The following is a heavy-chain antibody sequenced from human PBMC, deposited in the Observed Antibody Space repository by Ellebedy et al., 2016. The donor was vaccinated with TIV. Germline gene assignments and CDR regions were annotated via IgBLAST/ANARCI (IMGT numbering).Heavy chain of an antibody. CDR1: GYTFTSYG. Sequence: ASVKVSCKASGYTFTSYGISWVRQAPGQGLEWMGWISAYNGNTNYAQKLQGRVTMTTDTSTSTAYMELRSLRSDDTAVYYCARDFREYSYGYSAFDIWGQGTTVTVSS. J-gene: IGHJ3*02. V-gene: IGHV1-18*04. CDR3: ARDFREYSYGYSAFDI. CDR2: ISAYNGNT. D-gene: IGHD5-18*01.